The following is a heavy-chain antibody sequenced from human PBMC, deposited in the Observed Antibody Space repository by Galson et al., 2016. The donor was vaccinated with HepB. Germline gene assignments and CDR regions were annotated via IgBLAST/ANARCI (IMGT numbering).Heavy chain of an antibody. V-gene: IGHV3-11*01. CDR1: GFTLSDHY. D-gene: IGHD1-14*01. CDR3: ERETWHQPDFDY. Sequence: SLRLSCAASGFTLSDHYMSWIRQAPGKGLEWISYISNSGSSIYYADSVKGRFTVSRDNANNSLYLQMNSLSADETAFYYCERETWHQPDFDYWGQGTLVTVSS. CDR2: ISNSGSSI. J-gene: IGHJ4*02.